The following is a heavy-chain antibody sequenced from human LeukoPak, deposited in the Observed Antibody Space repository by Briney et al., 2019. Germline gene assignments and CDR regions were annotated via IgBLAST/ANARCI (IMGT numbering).Heavy chain of an antibody. CDR1: GFIVSDNY. D-gene: IGHD2-2*01. CDR2: IYPDGRA. CDR3: ARGRMPNGADN. V-gene: IGHV3-53*01. Sequence: PGGFLRLSCVASGFIVSDNYMSWIRQAPGKEPQWVSIIYPDGRAFYADSVKGRFTISRDNSRNTLYLQMNSLRADDTALYYCARGRMPNGADNWGQGTLVTVSS. J-gene: IGHJ4*02.